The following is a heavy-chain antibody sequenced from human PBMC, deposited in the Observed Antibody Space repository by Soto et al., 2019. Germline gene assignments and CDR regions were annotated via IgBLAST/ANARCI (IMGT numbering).Heavy chain of an antibody. CDR2: ISAYNGNT. D-gene: IGHD5-18*01. CDR3: ARYRAGYSYVRSYYYYYGMDV. Sequence: VASEKVSCKASGYTFTSYGISWVRQAPGQGLEWMGWISAYNGNTNYAQKLQGRVTITTDTSTSTAYMELRSLRSDDTAVYYCARYRAGYSYVRSYYYYYGMDVMDQGNTVTVSS. V-gene: IGHV1-18*01. J-gene: IGHJ6*02. CDR1: GYTFTSYG.